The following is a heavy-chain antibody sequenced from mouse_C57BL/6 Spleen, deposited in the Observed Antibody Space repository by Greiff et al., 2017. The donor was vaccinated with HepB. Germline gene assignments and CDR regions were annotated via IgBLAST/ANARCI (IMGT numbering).Heavy chain of an antibody. V-gene: IGHV5-4*01. J-gene: IGHJ2*01. CDR3: AREDYGVFDY. Sequence: EVKLMESGGGLVKPGGSLKLSCAASGFTFSSYAMSWVRQTPEKRLEWVATISDGGSYTYYPDNVKGRFTISRDNAKNNLYLQMSHLKSEDTAMYYCAREDYGVFDYWGQGTTLTVSS. CDR2: ISDGGSYT. D-gene: IGHD2-4*01. CDR1: GFTFSSYA.